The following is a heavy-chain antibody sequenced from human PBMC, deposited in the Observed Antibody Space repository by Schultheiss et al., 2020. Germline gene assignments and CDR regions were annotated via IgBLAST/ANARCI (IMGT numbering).Heavy chain of an antibody. D-gene: IGHD3-10*01. Sequence: GESLKISCAASGFTFSDYWMSWVRQAPGKGLEWVANIKQDGSEKHYMDSVRGRFTISRDNAKNSLYLQMDSLRAEDTAVYYCSLGGGSGEGWGQGTLVTVSS. CDR2: IKQDGSEK. CDR3: SLGGGSGEG. J-gene: IGHJ4*02. V-gene: IGHV3-7*03. CDR1: GFTFSDYW.